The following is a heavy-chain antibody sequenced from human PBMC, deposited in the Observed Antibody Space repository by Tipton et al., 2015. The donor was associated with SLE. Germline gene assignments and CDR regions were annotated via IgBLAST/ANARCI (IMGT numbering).Heavy chain of an antibody. CDR2: ISYDGGNK. J-gene: IGHJ2*01. Sequence: SLRLSCAASGFTFSNYDMHWVRQAPGKGLEWVAVISYDGGNKYYADSVKGRFTISRDNAKKSLYLQMSSLRAEDTAVYYCARGGSGSFHWYFDLWGRGTPVTVSS. CDR3: ARGGSGSFHWYFDL. CDR1: GFTFSNYD. D-gene: IGHD1-26*01. V-gene: IGHV3-30*04.